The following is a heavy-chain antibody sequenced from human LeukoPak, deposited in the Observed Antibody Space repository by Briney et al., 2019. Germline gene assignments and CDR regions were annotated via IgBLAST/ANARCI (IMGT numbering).Heavy chain of an antibody. CDR2: IIPIFGTT. V-gene: IGHV1-69*13. CDR3: ASPRYCSGGSCHYFDY. Sequence: SSVKVSCKASGGTFSSYAISWVRQAPGQGLEWMAGIIPIFGTTNYAQKFQGRVKITADESTSTAYMELSSLRSEGTAVYYCASPRYCSGGSCHYFDYWGEGTLVTVSS. CDR1: GGTFSSYA. J-gene: IGHJ4*02. D-gene: IGHD2-15*01.